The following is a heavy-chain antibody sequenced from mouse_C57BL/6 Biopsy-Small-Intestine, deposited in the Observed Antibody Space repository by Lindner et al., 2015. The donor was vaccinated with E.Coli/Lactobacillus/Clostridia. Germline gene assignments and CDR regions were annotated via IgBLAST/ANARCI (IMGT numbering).Heavy chain of an antibody. CDR3: ARGSYGSSPFDY. J-gene: IGHJ2*01. CDR2: INPGSGGT. Sequence: VQLQESGAELVRPGTSVKVSCKASGYAFTNYLIEWVKQRPGQGLEWIGVINPGSGGTNYNEKFKGKATLTADKSSSTAYMQLSSLTSEDSAVYFCARGSYGSSPFDYWGRGTTLTVSS. V-gene: IGHV1-54*01. D-gene: IGHD1-1*01. CDR1: GYAFTNYL.